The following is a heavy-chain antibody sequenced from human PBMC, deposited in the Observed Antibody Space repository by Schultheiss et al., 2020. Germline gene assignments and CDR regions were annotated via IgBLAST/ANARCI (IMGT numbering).Heavy chain of an antibody. Sequence: GGSLRLSCAASGFTFSSYVLHWVRRAPGKGPEWVGRIKSKTDGGTTDYAAPVKGRFTISRDDSKNTLYLQMNSLKTEDTAVYYCTTGATYYYDSSGYSFDYWGEGAPVKVSS. CDR1: GFTFSSYV. J-gene: IGHJ4*02. D-gene: IGHD3-22*01. CDR3: TTGATYYYDSSGYSFDY. V-gene: IGHV3-15*01. CDR2: IKSKTDGGTT.